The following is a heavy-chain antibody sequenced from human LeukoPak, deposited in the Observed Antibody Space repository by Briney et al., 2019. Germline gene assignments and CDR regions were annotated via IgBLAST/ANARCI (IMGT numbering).Heavy chain of an antibody. J-gene: IGHJ5*02. CDR2: TSYSGST. Sequence: SETLSLTCTVSGASISSYYWSWIRQPPGKGLEWIGYTSYSGSTNYNPSLKSRVTISADTSKNQFSLKLSSVTAADTAVYYCARHAVPDYGDYGWFDPWGQGILVTVSS. CDR3: ARHAVPDYGDYGWFDP. D-gene: IGHD4-17*01. CDR1: GASISSYY. V-gene: IGHV4-59*08.